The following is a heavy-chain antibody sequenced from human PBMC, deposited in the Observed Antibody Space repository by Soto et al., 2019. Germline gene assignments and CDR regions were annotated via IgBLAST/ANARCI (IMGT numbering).Heavy chain of an antibody. D-gene: IGHD3-10*01. J-gene: IGHJ4*02. CDR1: GFTFNNYA. V-gene: IGHV3-23*01. CDR3: AKGRGGSGSLTPRVDF. CDR2: ISGSGETT. Sequence: EVQLLESGGGVVQPGGSLRLSCAASGFTFNNYAMTWVRQAPGKGLEWVSAISGSGETTSYADSVKGRFTVSRDGSKNSLYLQMSSLRAEDTALYYCAKGRGGSGSLTPRVDFWGQGTLVTVSS.